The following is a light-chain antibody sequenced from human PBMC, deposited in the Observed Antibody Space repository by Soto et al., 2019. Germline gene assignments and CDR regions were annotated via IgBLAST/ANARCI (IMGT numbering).Light chain of an antibody. V-gene: IGLV2-23*01. CDR1: SSDVGSYNL. CDR2: VGN. J-gene: IGLJ1*01. CDR3: CSYAGSFTYV. Sequence: HSALTHPASVSGSPGQSITISWTGTSSDVGSYNLVSWYQQHPGKAPKFMIFVGNKRTSGHSNRFSGSKSGNTASLTISGLQAEDEADYYCCSYAGSFTYVFGTGTKVTVL.